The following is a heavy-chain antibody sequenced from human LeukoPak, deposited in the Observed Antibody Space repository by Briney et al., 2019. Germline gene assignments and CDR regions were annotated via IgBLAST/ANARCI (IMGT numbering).Heavy chain of an antibody. CDR1: GYTFTNYG. CDR3: ARDLGGSASPYY. Sequence: ASVKVSCEASGYTFTNYGISWVRQAPGQGLEWMGWISAYNGNTNYAQKFQGRVTMTTDTSTTTAYVELRTLRSDDTAIYYCARDLGGSASPYYWGQGTLVTVSS. CDR2: ISAYNGNT. D-gene: IGHD3-10*01. V-gene: IGHV1-18*01. J-gene: IGHJ4*02.